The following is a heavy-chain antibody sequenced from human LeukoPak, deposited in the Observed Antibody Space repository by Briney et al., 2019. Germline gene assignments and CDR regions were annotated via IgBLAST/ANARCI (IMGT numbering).Heavy chain of an antibody. CDR1: GGSVSSSDSY. CDR3: ARLIDYGGYYFYCYMDV. D-gene: IGHD4-17*01. V-gene: IGHV4-39*02. J-gene: IGHJ6*03. CDR2: SDDSGSP. Sequence: SETLSLTCTVSGGSVSSSDSYWGWIRQPPGKGLEWIGNSDDSGSPHYTPVLKSRVTISVDTSKSHFSLQLSSVTAADTAVYYCARLIDYGGYYFYCYMDVWGKGTTVTVPS.